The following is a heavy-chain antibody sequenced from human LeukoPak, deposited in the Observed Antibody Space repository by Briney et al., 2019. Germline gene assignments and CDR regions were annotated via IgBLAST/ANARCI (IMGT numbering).Heavy chain of an antibody. D-gene: IGHD6-13*01. V-gene: IGHV4-39*01. CDR2: IYYSGST. CDR1: GGSISSSSYY. J-gene: IGHJ5*02. Sequence: PSETLSLTCTVSGGSISSSSYYWGWIRQPPGKGLEWIGSIYYSGSTYYNPSLKSRVTISVDTSKNQFSLKLSSVTAADTAVYYCARGKGTEIYRYSSSWFPHSWFDPWGQGTLVTVSS. CDR3: ARGKGTEIYRYSSSWFPHSWFDP.